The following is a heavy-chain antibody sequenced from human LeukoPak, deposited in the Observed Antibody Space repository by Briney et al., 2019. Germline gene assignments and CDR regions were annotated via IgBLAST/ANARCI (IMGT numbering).Heavy chain of an antibody. J-gene: IGHJ4*02. D-gene: IGHD3-16*02. CDR3: ARGTAGYHSSYFDY. CDR1: GFTFSSPW. Sequence: GGSLRLSCAASGFTFSSPWMHWVRQAPGKGLVWVSRINSDGSATAYADSVKGRFTISKDNAENTLYLQMNSLRAEDTAVYYCARGTAGYHSSYFDYWGQGTLVTVSS. V-gene: IGHV3-74*01. CDR2: INSDGSAT.